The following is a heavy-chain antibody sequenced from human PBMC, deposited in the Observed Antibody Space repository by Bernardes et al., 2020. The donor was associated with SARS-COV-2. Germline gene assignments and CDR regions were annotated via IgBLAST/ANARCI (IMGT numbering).Heavy chain of an antibody. Sequence: SETLSLTCTVSGDSINSYYWSWIRQPPGKGLEWIGYIYYSGSTNYNPSLKSRVTISVDTSNNHFSLKLNSVTAADTAVYYCARQPAAAPWYFDLWGRGTLVTVSS. CDR2: IYYSGST. V-gene: IGHV4-59*08. CDR3: ARQPAAAPWYFDL. J-gene: IGHJ2*01. CDR1: GDSINSYY. D-gene: IGHD2-2*01.